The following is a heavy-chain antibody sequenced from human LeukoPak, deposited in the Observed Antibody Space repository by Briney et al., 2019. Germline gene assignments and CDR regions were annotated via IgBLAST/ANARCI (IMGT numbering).Heavy chain of an antibody. D-gene: IGHD3-22*01. CDR1: GYTFTSYG. V-gene: IGHV1-18*01. Sequence: ASVKVSCKASGYTFTSYGISWVRQAPGQGLEWMGWISAYNGNTNYAQKLQGRVTMTTDTSTSTAYMEQKSLRSDDTAVYYCARDGAYYYDSSGYYQFDYWGQGTLVSVSS. J-gene: IGHJ4*02. CDR2: ISAYNGNT. CDR3: ARDGAYYYDSSGYYQFDY.